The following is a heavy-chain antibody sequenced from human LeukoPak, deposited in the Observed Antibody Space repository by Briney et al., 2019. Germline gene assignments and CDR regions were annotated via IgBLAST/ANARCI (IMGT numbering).Heavy chain of an antibody. Sequence: GGSLRLSCAASGFTFSSSAMSWVRQAPGKGLEWVSAISNNGGYTYYADSVQGRFTISRDNSRSTLCLQMNSLRAEDTAVYYCAKQLGYCSDGSCYFPYWGQGTLVTVSS. D-gene: IGHD2-15*01. CDR3: AKQLGYCSDGSCYFPY. J-gene: IGHJ4*02. CDR1: GFTFSSSA. CDR2: ISNNGGYT. V-gene: IGHV3-23*01.